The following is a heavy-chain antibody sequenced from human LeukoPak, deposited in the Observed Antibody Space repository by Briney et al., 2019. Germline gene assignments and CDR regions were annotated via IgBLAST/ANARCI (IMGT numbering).Heavy chain of an antibody. D-gene: IGHD3-10*01. CDR3: ATFYRGSSFY. CDR1: GGSISSSSYY. J-gene: IGHJ4*02. V-gene: IGHV4-39*01. Sequence: SETLSLTCTVSGGSISSSSYYWGWIRQPPGKGLEWIGSIYYSGSTSYNPSLKSRVTISVDTSKSQFSLKLSSVTAADTAVYYCATFYRGSSFYWGQGTLVTVSS. CDR2: IYYSGST.